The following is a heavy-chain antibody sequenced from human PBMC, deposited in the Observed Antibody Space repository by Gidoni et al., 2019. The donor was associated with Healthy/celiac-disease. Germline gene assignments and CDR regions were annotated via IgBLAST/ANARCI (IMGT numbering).Heavy chain of an antibody. J-gene: IGHJ6*02. Sequence: QVQLVESGGGLVKPGGSLRLSCAASGFTFSDYYMSWIRQAPGKGLEWVSYISSSSSYTNYADSVKGRFTISRDNAKNLLYLKMNSLRAEDTAVYYCAITSRDPGMDVWGQGTTVTVSS. CDR1: GFTFSDYY. V-gene: IGHV3-11*05. CDR3: AITSRDPGMDV. CDR2: ISSSSSYT.